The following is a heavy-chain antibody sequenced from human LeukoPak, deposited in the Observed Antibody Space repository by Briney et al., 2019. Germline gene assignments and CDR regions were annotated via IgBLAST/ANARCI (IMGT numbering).Heavy chain of an antibody. V-gene: IGHV3-33*01. J-gene: IGHJ4*02. D-gene: IGHD2-8*01. CDR3: ARVSTDCTNGVCYAGVDY. Sequence: GGSLRLSCAASGFTFSSYGMHWVRQAPGKGLEWVAVIWYDGSNKYYADPVKGRFTISRDNSKNTLYLQMNSLRAEDTAVYYCARVSTDCTNGVCYAGVDYWGQGTLVTVSS. CDR1: GFTFSSYG. CDR2: IWYDGSNK.